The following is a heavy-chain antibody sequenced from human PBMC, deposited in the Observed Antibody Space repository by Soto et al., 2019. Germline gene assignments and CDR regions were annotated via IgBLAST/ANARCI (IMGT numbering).Heavy chain of an antibody. CDR1: GHTFTGYY. Sequence: QVQLVQSGAEVKKPGASVKVSCKASGHTFTGYYMHWVRQAPGQGLEWMGWINPNSGGTNYAQKXXGXXTMTRDTSINTAYMELSRLRSDDTAVYYCAREGLYENWFDPWGQGTLVTVSS. CDR2: INPNSGGT. V-gene: IGHV1-2*02. J-gene: IGHJ5*02. CDR3: AREGLYENWFDP. D-gene: IGHD3-16*01.